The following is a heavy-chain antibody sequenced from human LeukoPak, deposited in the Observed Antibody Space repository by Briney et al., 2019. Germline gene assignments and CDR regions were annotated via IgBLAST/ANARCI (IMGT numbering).Heavy chain of an antibody. V-gene: IGHV1-24*01. CDR1: GYALTELS. CDR2: VDPKDGET. J-gene: IGHJ4*02. CDR3: AGDVLVSGGSYYHGF. Sequence: ASVKVSCKVSGYALTELSIHWVRQAPGKGFEWMGVVDPKDGETIYAQNFQDRVTVTDDRYTDTSYMELSGLTSEDTALYYCAGDVLVSGGSYYHGFWGQGTLVTASS. D-gene: IGHD3-10*01.